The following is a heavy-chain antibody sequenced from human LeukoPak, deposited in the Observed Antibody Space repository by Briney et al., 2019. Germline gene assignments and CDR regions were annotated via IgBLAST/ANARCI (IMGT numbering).Heavy chain of an antibody. CDR1: GGSFSGYY. J-gene: IGHJ4*02. V-gene: IGHV4-34*01. Sequence: PSETLSLTCAVYGGSFSGYYWSWIRQPPGKGLEWIGEINHSGSTNYNPSLKSRVTISVDTTKNQFSLKLSSVTAADTAVYYCARRRTGSPFDYWGQGTLVTVSS. D-gene: IGHD1-1*01. CDR3: ARRRTGSPFDY. CDR2: INHSGST.